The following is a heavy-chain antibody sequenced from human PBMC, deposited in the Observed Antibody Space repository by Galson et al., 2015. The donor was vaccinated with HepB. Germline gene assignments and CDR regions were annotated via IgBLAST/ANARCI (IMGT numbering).Heavy chain of an antibody. CDR2: INTNTGYP. D-gene: IGHD3-22*01. J-gene: IGHJ5*02. Sequence: SVKVSCKASGYTFSDYAMTWVRQAPGQGLEWMGWINTNTGYPTYAQGFTGRFVFSLDTSVSTAFLQISSLKPEDTAVYYCAGEYYFDTSGYYRPNLGFDPWGQGTLVTVSS. CDR1: GYTFSDYA. V-gene: IGHV7-4-1*02. CDR3: AGEYYFDTSGYYRPNLGFDP.